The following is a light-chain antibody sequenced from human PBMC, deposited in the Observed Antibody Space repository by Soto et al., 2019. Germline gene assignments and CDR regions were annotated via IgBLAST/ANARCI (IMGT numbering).Light chain of an antibody. Sequence: QSALTQPASVSGSPGQSITISCTGTSSDVGGYNYVSWYQQHPGKAPKLMICEVSHRPSEVSNRFSGSKSGNTASLTISGLQTEDEADYYCSSYTSSSTLVFGGGTKLTVL. V-gene: IGLV2-14*01. CDR1: SSDVGGYNY. CDR3: SSYTSSSTLV. J-gene: IGLJ3*02. CDR2: EVS.